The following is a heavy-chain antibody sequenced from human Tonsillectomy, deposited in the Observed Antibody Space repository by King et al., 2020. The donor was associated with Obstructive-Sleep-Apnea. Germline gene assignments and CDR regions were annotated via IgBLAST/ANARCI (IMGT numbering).Heavy chain of an antibody. CDR3: ARVPQIHSSRYFEGRAEYFDY. CDR1: GYSISSDYY. J-gene: IGHJ4*02. Sequence: QLQESGPGLVKPSETLSLTCTVSGYSISSDYYWGWIRQPPGKGLEWIGTISHSGSTYYNPSLKSRVTISVDTSKNQFSLKLSSMTAADTAVYYCARVPQIHSSRYFEGRAEYFDYWGQGTLVTVSS. CDR2: ISHSGST. V-gene: IGHV4-38-2*02. D-gene: IGHD3-9*01.